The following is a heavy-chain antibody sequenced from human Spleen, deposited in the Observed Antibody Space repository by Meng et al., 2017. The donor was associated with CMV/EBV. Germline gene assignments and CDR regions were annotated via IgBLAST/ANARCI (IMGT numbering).Heavy chain of an antibody. CDR3: AKRAYDRGGAHPI. V-gene: IGHV3-23*01. CDR2: ISASGGST. Sequence: GGSLRLSCAASGFTFNNYGMSWVRQAPGKGLEWVSVISASGGSTYYADSVKGRFTISRDDSKNTLYLQMNTLRAEDTAVYYCAKRAYDRGGAHPIWGQGTMVTVSS. J-gene: IGHJ3*02. CDR1: GFTFNNYG. D-gene: IGHD3-22*01.